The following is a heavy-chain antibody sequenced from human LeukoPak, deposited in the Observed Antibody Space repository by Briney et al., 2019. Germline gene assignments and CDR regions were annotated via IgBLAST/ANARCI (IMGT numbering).Heavy chain of an antibody. Sequence: GGSLRLSCAASGFTFSSSAMSWVRQAPGKGLEWVSGISASGGNTNYADSVKGRFTISRDNSKNTLYLQMNSLRAEDTAVYYCAKDRGSITIFGVVMGWFDPWGQGTLVTVSS. CDR3: AKDRGSITIFGVVMGWFDP. J-gene: IGHJ5*02. V-gene: IGHV3-23*01. CDR2: ISASGGNT. D-gene: IGHD3-3*01. CDR1: GFTFSSSA.